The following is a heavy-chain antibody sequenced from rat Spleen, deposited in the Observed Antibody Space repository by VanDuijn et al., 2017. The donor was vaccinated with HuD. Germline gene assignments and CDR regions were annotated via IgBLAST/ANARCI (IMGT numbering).Heavy chain of an antibody. CDR3: TREGCYVGYRGYYFEY. D-gene: IGHD1-11*01. V-gene: IGHV5-31*01. Sequence: EVQLVESGGGLVQPGRSLKLSCVASGFTFNNYLMTWIRQAPGKGLEWVASITNTGGSTYYQDSVKCRFTISRDNAESTLYLQMNSLRSEDTATYYCTREGCYVGYRGYYFEYWGQVGMVTVSS. J-gene: IGHJ2*01. CDR1: GFTFNNYL. CDR2: ITNTGGST.